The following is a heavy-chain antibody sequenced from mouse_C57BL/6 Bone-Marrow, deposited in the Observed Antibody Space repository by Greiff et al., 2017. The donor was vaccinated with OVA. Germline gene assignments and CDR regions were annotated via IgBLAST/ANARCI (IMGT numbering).Heavy chain of an antibody. J-gene: IGHJ2*01. CDR1: GYAFSSSW. V-gene: IGHV1-82*01. CDR2: IYPGDGDT. CDR3: ARHEDGYYASYFDY. Sequence: QVQLQQSGPELVKPGASVKISCKACGYAFSSSWMNWVKQRPGKGLEWIGRIYPGDGDTNYNGKFKGKATLTADKSSSTAYMQLSSLTSEDSAVYFCARHEDGYYASYFDYWGQGTTLTVSS. D-gene: IGHD2-3*01.